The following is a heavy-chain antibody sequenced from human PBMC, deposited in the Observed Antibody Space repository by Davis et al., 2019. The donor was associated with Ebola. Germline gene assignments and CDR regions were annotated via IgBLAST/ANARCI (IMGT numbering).Heavy chain of an antibody. CDR3: ARRYSSGYYFLDY. Sequence: GESLKISCAASGFTFSSYAMHWVRQAPGKGLEWVSSIGSSSSYIYYADSVKGRFTISRDNAKNSLYLQMNSLRAEDTAVYYCARRYSSGYYFLDYWGQGTLVTVSS. D-gene: IGHD3-22*01. CDR2: IGSSSSYI. V-gene: IGHV3-21*01. J-gene: IGHJ4*02. CDR1: GFTFSSYA.